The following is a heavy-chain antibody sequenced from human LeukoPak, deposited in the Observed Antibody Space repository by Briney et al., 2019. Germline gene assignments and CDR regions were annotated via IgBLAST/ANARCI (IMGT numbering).Heavy chain of an antibody. J-gene: IGHJ5*02. D-gene: IGHD6-6*01. CDR3: ARVSTSWSFWFDP. V-gene: IGHV4-34*01. CDR2: INHSGST. CDR1: GGSFSGYY. Sequence: SETLSLTCAVYGGSFSGYYWSWIRQPPGKGLEWIGEINHSGSTNYNPSLKSRVTISVDTSKNQFSLKLSSVTAADTAVYYCARVSTSWSFWFDPWGQGTLVTVSS.